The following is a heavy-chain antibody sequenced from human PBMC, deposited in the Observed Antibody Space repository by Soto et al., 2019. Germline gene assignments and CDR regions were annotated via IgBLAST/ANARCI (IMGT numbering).Heavy chain of an antibody. V-gene: IGHV3-30*18. CDR2: VSYDGSKE. D-gene: IGHD3-22*01. J-gene: IGHJ4*02. Sequence: GGSLRLSCAASGFTFNSYGVHWVRQAPGKGLEWVAGVSYDGSKEYYTESVRGRFTISRDNSRNTLDLQMNSLRAEDTAVYYCAKDTYYHDSSGYYVFDCWGQGTLVTVSS. CDR1: GFTFNSYG. CDR3: AKDTYYHDSSGYYVFDC.